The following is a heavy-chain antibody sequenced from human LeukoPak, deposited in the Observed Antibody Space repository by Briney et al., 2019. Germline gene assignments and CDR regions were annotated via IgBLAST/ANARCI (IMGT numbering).Heavy chain of an antibody. CDR1: GYTFTSYY. D-gene: IGHD4-17*01. V-gene: IGHV1-46*01. Sequence: ASVKVSCKASGYTFTSYYMHWVRQAPGQGLEWMGIINPSGGSTSYAQKFQGRVTMTRDTSTSTVYMELSSLRSEDTAVYYCARDIKNTVTTFPSFDYWGQGTLVTVSS. J-gene: IGHJ4*02. CDR3: ARDIKNTVTTFPSFDY. CDR2: INPSGGST.